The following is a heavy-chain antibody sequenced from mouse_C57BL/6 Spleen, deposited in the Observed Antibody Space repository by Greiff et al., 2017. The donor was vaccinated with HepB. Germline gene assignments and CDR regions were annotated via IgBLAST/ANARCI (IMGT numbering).Heavy chain of an antibody. CDR1: GYTFPSYW. J-gene: IGHJ1*03. V-gene: IGHV1-53*01. CDR2: INPSNGGT. CDR3: ARERDYYYYGSLFV. D-gene: IGHD1-1*01. Sequence: QVQLQQPGTELVKPGASVKLSCKASGYTFPSYWMHWVKQRPGQGLEWIGNINPSNGGTNYNEKFKSKATLTVDKSSSTAYMQLSSLTSEDSAVYYWARERDYYYYGSLFVWGTGTTVTVSS.